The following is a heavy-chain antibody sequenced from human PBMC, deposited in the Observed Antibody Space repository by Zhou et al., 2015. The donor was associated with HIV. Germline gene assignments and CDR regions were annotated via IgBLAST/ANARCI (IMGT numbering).Heavy chain of an antibody. CDR3: ARERGEATRPEWRYFDL. Sequence: QVQLIQSGAVLKKPGSSVKVSCKVSGDTFSTNGITWVRQAPGKGLEWMGGIIPIFGTTNYAQKFQGRVTMTADKSTTTAYMDLRSLKSEDTAVYYCARERGEATRPEWRYFDLWGRGTLVTVSS. CDR1: GDTFSTNG. CDR2: IIPIFGTT. J-gene: IGHJ2*01. V-gene: IGHV1-69*06. D-gene: IGHD6-6*01.